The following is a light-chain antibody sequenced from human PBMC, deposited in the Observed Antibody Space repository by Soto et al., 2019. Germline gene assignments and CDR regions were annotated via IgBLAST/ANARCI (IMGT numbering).Light chain of an antibody. V-gene: IGKV3-11*01. CDR2: DAS. CDR1: QSVSSS. CDR3: QQRSNWPPDT. Sequence: EIVLTQSPATLSLSPGERATLSCRASQSVSSSLAWYQQKHGQAPRLLIYDASNRATGIPARFSGSGSGTDFTLTISSLEPEDFAVYYCQQRSNWPPDTFGGGTKVEIK. J-gene: IGKJ4*01.